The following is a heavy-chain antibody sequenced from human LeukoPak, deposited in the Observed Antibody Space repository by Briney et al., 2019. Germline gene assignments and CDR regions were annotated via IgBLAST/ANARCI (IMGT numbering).Heavy chain of an antibody. CDR1: GGSVTTTSYH. Sequence: SETLSLTCSVSGGSVTTTSYHWGWIRQPPGKGLEWIASISYSGTTYKSSSLKSRITISVDTSKNEVPLKLSSVTVAETAVYYCARHYSPIWGMYYGLDVWGQGTTVTVFS. CDR2: ISYSGTT. J-gene: IGHJ6*02. V-gene: IGHV4-39*01. CDR3: ARHYSPIWGMYYGLDV. D-gene: IGHD3-16*01.